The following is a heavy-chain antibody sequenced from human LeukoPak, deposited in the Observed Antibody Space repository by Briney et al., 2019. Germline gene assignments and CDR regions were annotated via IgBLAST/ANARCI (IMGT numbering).Heavy chain of an antibody. V-gene: IGHV3-74*01. CDR2: INADASLI. CDR3: ARAYYYGSGSYWAFDI. D-gene: IGHD3-10*01. Sequence: GGSLRLSCAASGFTFSSSYMHWVRQAPGKGLVWVSRINADASLIIYADSVKGRFTIFRDNAKNTLYLQMNSLRAEDTAVYYCARAYYYGSGSYWAFDIWGQGTMVTVSS. J-gene: IGHJ3*02. CDR1: GFTFSSSY.